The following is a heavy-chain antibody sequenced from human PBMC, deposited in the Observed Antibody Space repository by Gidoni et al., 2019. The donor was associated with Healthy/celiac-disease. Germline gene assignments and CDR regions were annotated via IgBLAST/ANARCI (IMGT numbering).Heavy chain of an antibody. CDR3: AKPPFPYDGWFDP. V-gene: IGHV3-23*01. Sequence: EVQLLESGGGLVQPGGSLRLSCAASGFTFSSYAMSWVRQAPGKGLEWVADMSGSGGSTYYADSVKGRFPISRDNSKNTLYLQMNSLRAEDTAVYYCAKPPFPYDGWFDPWGQGTLVTVSS. D-gene: IGHD3-16*01. CDR2: MSGSGGST. J-gene: IGHJ5*02. CDR1: GFTFSSYA.